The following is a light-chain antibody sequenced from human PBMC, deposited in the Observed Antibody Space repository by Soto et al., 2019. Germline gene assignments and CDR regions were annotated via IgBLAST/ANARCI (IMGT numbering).Light chain of an antibody. V-gene: IGKV3-11*01. CDR1: QSVSSY. J-gene: IGKJ1*01. CDR3: QQRSNWLTWT. Sequence: EIVLTQSPATLSLSPGERATLSCRASQSVSSYLAWYQQKPGQAPRLLIYDASNRATGIPARFSGSGSGTDFTLTISSLEPEDLAVYYCQQRSNWLTWTFGQGTKVEIK. CDR2: DAS.